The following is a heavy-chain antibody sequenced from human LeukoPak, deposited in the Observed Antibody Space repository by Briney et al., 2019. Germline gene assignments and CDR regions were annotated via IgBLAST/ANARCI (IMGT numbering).Heavy chain of an antibody. CDR3: ARQRNTDYYYYYMDV. Sequence: SETLSLTCTVSGGSISSYRWSWIRQPAGKGLEWIGHIYTSGSTNYSPSLRSRVTMSVDTSKNQFSLKLSSVTAADTAVYYCARQRNTDYYYYYMDVWGKGTTVTVSS. V-gene: IGHV4-4*07. J-gene: IGHJ6*03. D-gene: IGHD5-24*01. CDR2: IYTSGST. CDR1: GGSISSYR.